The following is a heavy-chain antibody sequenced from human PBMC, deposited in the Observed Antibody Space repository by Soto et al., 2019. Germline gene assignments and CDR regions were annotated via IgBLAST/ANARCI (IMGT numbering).Heavy chain of an antibody. CDR2: IIPIFGTA. CDR1: GGTFSSYA. D-gene: IGHD2-2*02. CDR3: ARDTGAGAAINMGWFDP. Sequence: QVQLVQSGAEVKKPGSSVKVSCKASGGTFSSYAISWVRQAPGQGLEWMGGIIPIFGTANYAQKFQGRVTITADESTSTADMELSSLRSEDTAVYYCARDTGAGAAINMGWFDPWGQGTLVTVSS. V-gene: IGHV1-69*01. J-gene: IGHJ5*02.